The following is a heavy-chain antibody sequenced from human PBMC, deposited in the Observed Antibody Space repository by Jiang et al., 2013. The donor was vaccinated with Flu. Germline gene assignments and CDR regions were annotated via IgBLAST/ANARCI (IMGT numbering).Heavy chain of an antibody. Sequence: ASGYTFNNDGISWVRQAPGQGLEWMGGIIPVFGTAKHAQMLQDRVTITADKPTNTAYMELRSLSSEDTAVYYCGATRGVFSSDSSGSYYEYWGQGTLVTVTS. CDR1: GYTFNNDG. CDR3: GATRGVFSSDSSGSYYEY. CDR2: IIPVFGTA. J-gene: IGHJ4*02. D-gene: IGHD3-22*01. V-gene: IGHV1-69*06.